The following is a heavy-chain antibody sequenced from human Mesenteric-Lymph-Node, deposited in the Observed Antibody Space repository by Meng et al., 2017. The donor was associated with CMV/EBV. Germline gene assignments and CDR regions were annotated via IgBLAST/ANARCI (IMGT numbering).Heavy chain of an antibody. Sequence: ASVKVSCKASGYTFTSYDINWVRQATGQGLEWMGWMNPNSGNTGYAQKFQGRVTMTRNTSISTAYMELSSLRSEDTAVYYCARVNTHCSSTSCYLGYYGMDVWGQGTTVTVSS. CDR1: GYTFTSYD. CDR3: ARVNTHCSSTSCYLGYYGMDV. CDR2: MNPNSGNT. J-gene: IGHJ6*02. D-gene: IGHD2-2*01. V-gene: IGHV1-8*01.